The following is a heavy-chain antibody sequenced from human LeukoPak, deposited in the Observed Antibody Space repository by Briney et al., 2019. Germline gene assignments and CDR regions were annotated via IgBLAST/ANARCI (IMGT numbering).Heavy chain of an antibody. J-gene: IGHJ4*02. CDR2: ISSSSSYI. V-gene: IGHV3-21*01. D-gene: IGHD6-19*01. Sequence: GGSLRLSCAASGFTFSSYSMNWVRQAPGKGLEWVSSISSSSSYIYYADSVKGRFTISRDNAKNSLYLQMNSLRAEDTAVYYCARDPSEEAGSSPFDYCGQGTLVTVPS. CDR1: GFTFSSYS. CDR3: ARDPSEEAGSSPFDY.